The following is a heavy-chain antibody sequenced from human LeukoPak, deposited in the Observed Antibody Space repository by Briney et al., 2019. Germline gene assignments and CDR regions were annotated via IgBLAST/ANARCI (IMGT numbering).Heavy chain of an antibody. J-gene: IGHJ4*02. CDR2: INHSGGT. D-gene: IGHD3-10*01. V-gene: IGHV4-34*01. CDR1: GGSFSGYY. Sequence: SETLSLTCAVYGGSFSGYYWSWIRQPPGKGLEWIGEINHSGGTNYNPSLKSRVTISVDTSKNQFSLKLSSVTAADTAVYYCARGGFREFDSWGQGTLVIVSS. CDR3: ARGGFREFDS.